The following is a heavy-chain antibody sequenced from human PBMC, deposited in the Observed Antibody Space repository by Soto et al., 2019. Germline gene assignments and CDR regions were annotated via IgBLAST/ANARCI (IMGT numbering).Heavy chain of an antibody. CDR1: GFIFSRYG. J-gene: IGHJ6*02. CDR2: ISYDGSSI. V-gene: IGHV3-30*03. D-gene: IGHD6-6*01. CDR3: ARDRSDSSSFYYGVDV. Sequence: QVQLVESGGGVVQPGRSVRLSCAASGFIFSRYGMHWVRQAPGKGLEWVTHISYDGSSIYYVDSVKGRFTISRDNSKNTLYLQMNSLRAEDTGVYYCARDRSDSSSFYYGVDVWGQGTTVTVSS.